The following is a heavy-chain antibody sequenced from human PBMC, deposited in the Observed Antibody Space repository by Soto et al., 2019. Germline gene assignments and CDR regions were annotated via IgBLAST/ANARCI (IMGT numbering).Heavy chain of an antibody. Sequence: SDTLSLTCAVYGGSFSGYYWSWIRQPPGKGLEWIGEINHSGSTNYNPSLKSRVTISVDTSKNQFSLKLSSVTAADTAVYYCAREVRKSGGVMDVWGKGTTVTVAS. CDR3: AREVRKSGGVMDV. D-gene: IGHD3-3*01. J-gene: IGHJ6*03. V-gene: IGHV4-34*01. CDR1: GGSFSGYY. CDR2: INHSGST.